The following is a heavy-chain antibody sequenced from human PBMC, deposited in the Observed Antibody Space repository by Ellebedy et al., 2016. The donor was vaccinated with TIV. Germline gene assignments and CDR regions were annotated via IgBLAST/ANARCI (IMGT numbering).Heavy chain of an antibody. V-gene: IGHV6-1*01. Sequence: LRLSCAISGYSVSSDSAGWNWIRQSPSRGLAWLGSTYYWSKLYNDYAVSVKSRITINPDTSKNQFSLQLNSVTPEETAVYYCARELPYSSGWYSIWGQGTLVTVSS. D-gene: IGHD6-19*01. CDR2: TYYWSKLYN. CDR3: ARELPYSSGWYSI. J-gene: IGHJ4*02. CDR1: GYSVSSDSAG.